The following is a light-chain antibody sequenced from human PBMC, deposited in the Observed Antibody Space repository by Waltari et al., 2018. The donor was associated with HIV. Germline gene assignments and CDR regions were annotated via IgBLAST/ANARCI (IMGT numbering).Light chain of an antibody. CDR2: EVT. V-gene: IGLV2-8*01. J-gene: IGLJ2*01. CDR3: AAWDGSHVV. CDR1: SCDVGAYNL. Sequence: QSALTQPPSASGSPGQSVTISCTGTSCDVGAYNLFSWYQQRPGEAPKLMIYEVTKRPSGVPARFSGSKSGNTASLTVSGLQAEDEADYYCAAWDGSHVVFGGGTKLTVL.